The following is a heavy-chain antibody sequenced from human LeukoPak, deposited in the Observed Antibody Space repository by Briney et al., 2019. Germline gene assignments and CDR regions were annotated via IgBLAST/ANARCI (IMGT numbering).Heavy chain of an antibody. CDR1: GGSISSGSYY. Sequence: SETLSLTCTVSGGSISSGSYYWSWIRQPAGKGLEWIGRIYASGSANYNPSLKSRVTMSVDTSKNQFSLKLSSVTAADTAVYYCAGINKYYDSSGPVDYWGQGTLVTVSS. V-gene: IGHV4-61*02. J-gene: IGHJ4*02. CDR3: AGINKYYDSSGPVDY. CDR2: IYASGSA. D-gene: IGHD3-22*01.